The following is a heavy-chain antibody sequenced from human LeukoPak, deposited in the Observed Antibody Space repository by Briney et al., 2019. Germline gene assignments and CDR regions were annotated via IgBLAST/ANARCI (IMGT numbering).Heavy chain of an antibody. Sequence: SETLSLTCPVSSGSISSGVYYWSSIRQHPGKGLEWIGYIYYSGSTYYNPSLKSRVTISVDTSKNQFSLKLSSVTAADTAVYYCARGVRWLQLSYFDYWGQGTLVTVSS. CDR1: SGSISSGVYY. D-gene: IGHD5-24*01. V-gene: IGHV4-31*03. J-gene: IGHJ4*02. CDR2: IYYSGST. CDR3: ARGVRWLQLSYFDY.